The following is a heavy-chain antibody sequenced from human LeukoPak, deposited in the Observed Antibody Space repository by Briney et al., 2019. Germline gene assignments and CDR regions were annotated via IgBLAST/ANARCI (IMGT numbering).Heavy chain of an antibody. V-gene: IGHV3-48*03. CDR3: ARDCSSTSCLKHYYYYYGMDV. CDR2: ISSSGSTI. Sequence: PGGSLRLSCAASGFTFSSYEMNWVRQAPGKGLEWVSYISSSGSTIYYADFVKGRFTISRDNAKNSLYLQMNSLRAEDTAVYYCARDCSSTSCLKHYYYYYGMDVWGQGTTVTVSS. J-gene: IGHJ6*02. CDR1: GFTFSSYE. D-gene: IGHD2-2*01.